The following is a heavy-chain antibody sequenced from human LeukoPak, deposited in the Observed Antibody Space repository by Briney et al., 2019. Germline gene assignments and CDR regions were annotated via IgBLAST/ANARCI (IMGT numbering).Heavy chain of an antibody. V-gene: IGHV3-48*04. D-gene: IGHD3-22*01. CDR2: TSSSSSTI. Sequence: PGGSLRLSCAASGFTFSSYSMNWVRQAPGKGLEWVSYTSSSSSTIYYADSVKGRFTISRDNAKNSLYLQMNSLRAEDTAVYYCAKGKGTGNYYDTSGYCIDYWGQGTLVTVSS. J-gene: IGHJ4*02. CDR1: GFTFSSYS. CDR3: AKGKGTGNYYDTSGYCIDY.